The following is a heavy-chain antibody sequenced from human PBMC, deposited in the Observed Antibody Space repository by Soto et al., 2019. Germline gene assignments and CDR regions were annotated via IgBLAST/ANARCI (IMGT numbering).Heavy chain of an antibody. CDR2: ISSSSYI. CDR1: GFTFSSYS. CDR3: ARDRSSWYANYYYYYMDV. V-gene: IGHV3-21*01. D-gene: IGHD6-13*01. Sequence: GGSLRLSCAASGFTFSSYSMNWVRQAPGKGLEWVSSISSSSYIYYADSVKGRFTISRDNAKNSLYLQMNSLRAEDTAVYYCARDRSSWYANYYYYYMDVWGKGTTVTVSS. J-gene: IGHJ6*03.